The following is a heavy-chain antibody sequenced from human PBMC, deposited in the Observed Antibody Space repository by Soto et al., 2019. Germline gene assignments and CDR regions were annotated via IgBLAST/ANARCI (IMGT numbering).Heavy chain of an antibody. CDR2: ISANNGDT. CDR3: ARMVRGSNIDYYYYMDV. Sequence: QVQLVQSGAGVKKPGASVKVSCKASGYTFTSHGISWVRQAPGQGLEWMGWISANNGDTNYAQKFQGRVTVTTDTSTSTGYMELRSLRSEDTAVYYCARMVRGSNIDYYYYMDVWGIGTTVTVSS. D-gene: IGHD3-10*01. V-gene: IGHV1-18*01. CDR1: GYTFTSHG. J-gene: IGHJ6*03.